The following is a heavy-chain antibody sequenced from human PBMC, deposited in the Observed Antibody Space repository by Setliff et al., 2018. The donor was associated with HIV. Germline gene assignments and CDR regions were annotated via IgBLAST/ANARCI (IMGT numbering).Heavy chain of an antibody. D-gene: IGHD4-17*01. Sequence: GASVKVSCKASGDTFNSHAISWVRQAPGQGLEWMGGIIPIFGTPNYAQKFQGRVTITRDTSASTVYMELSSLRSGDTAVYYCARDLNSGDYPHWFDPWGQGTLVTVSS. CDR2: IIPIFGTP. J-gene: IGHJ5*02. CDR3: ARDLNSGDYPHWFDP. V-gene: IGHV1-69*05. CDR1: GDTFNSHA.